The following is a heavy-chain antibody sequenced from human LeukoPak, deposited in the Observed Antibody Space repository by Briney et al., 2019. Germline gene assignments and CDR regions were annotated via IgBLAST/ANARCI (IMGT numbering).Heavy chain of an antibody. CDR1: GFTFDNYA. CDR2: ISGSGADS. V-gene: IGHV3-23*01. J-gene: IGHJ1*01. D-gene: IGHD1-1*01. Sequence: GGSLRLSCVAPGFTFDNYAMSWVRQAPGKGPEWVSGISGSGADSYYADSVKGRFTISRDNSRNTLYLRMSRLRADDTAVYYCARALSQELIRYSQDWGQGTLVTISS. CDR3: ARALSQELIRYSQD.